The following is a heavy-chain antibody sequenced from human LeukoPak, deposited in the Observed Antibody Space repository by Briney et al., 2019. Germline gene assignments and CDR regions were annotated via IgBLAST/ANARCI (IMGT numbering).Heavy chain of an antibody. CDR3: AKDRQWLVRSLDY. Sequence: HPGGSLRLSCAASGFTFSSYGMHWVRQAPGKGLEWVAVISYDGSNKYYADSVKGRFTISRDNSKNTLYLQMNSLRAEDTAVYYCAKDRQWLVRSLDYWGQGTLVTVSS. V-gene: IGHV3-30*18. D-gene: IGHD6-19*01. CDR1: GFTFSSYG. CDR2: ISYDGSNK. J-gene: IGHJ4*02.